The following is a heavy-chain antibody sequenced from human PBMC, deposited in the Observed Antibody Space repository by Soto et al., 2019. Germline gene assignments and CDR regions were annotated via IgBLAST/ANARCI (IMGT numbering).Heavy chain of an antibody. CDR3: ARGLAFWSGYPKKTYGMDV. V-gene: IGHV4-34*01. D-gene: IGHD3-3*01. J-gene: IGHJ6*02. CDR2: INHSGST. Sequence: PSETLSVTWAVFGGSFSGYYCRWILQPPGKGLEWIGEINHSGSTNYNPSLKSRVTISVDTSKNQFSLKLSSVTAADTAVYYCARGLAFWSGYPKKTYGMDVWGQGTTVTVSS. CDR1: GGSFSGYY.